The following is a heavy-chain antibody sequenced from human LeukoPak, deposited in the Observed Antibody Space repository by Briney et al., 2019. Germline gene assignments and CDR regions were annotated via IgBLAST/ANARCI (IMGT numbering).Heavy chain of an antibody. CDR2: IWFDGSNK. V-gene: IGHV3-33*08. Sequence: GGSLRLSCAASGFTFSSYSMNWVRQAPGKGLEWVAVIWFDGSNKYYPDSVKGRFTISRDNSKNTLYLQMSSLRAEDTAVYHCARDRSRYYGMDVWGQGTTVTVSS. J-gene: IGHJ6*02. CDR1: GFTFSSYS. CDR3: ARDRSRYYGMDV. D-gene: IGHD6-25*01.